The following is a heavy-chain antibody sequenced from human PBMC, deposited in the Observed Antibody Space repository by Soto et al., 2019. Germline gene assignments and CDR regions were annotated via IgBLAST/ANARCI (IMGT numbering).Heavy chain of an antibody. CDR3: ARFPQTAIVGAAYFDY. CDR2: IIPILGIA. Sequence: QVQLVQSGAEVKKPGSSVKVSCKASGGTFSSYMISWERQAPGQGLEWMGRIIPILGIANYAQKFQGRVTITADKSTSTAYMELSSLRSEDTAVYYCARFPQTAIVGAAYFDYWGQGTLVTVSS. V-gene: IGHV1-69*02. D-gene: IGHD1-26*01. CDR1: GGTFSSYM. J-gene: IGHJ4*02.